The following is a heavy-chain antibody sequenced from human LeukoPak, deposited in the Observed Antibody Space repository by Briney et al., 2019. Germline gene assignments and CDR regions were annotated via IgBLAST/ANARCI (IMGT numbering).Heavy chain of an antibody. V-gene: IGHV3-9*01. CDR2: ISWNSGSI. CDR1: GFTFDDYA. Sequence: GRSLRLSCAASGFTFDDYAMHWVRQAPGKGLEWVSRISWNSGSIAYADSVKGRFTISRDNAKNSLYPQMNSLRPEDTALYYCAKDVTYSSNWYDYWGQGTLVTVSS. D-gene: IGHD6-13*01. J-gene: IGHJ5*01. CDR3: AKDVTYSSNWYDY.